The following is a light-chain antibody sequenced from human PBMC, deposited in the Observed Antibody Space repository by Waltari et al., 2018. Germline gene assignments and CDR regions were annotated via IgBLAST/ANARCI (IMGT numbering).Light chain of an antibody. V-gene: IGLV1-40*01. J-gene: IGLJ2*01. Sequence: QSVLTQPPSVSGAPGQRVSISCTGSGSNLGAGYDVHWYQQHPGKAPKLLIYGTSTRPPGVPDRFFGSQSGTSASLAITALQAEEEAEYYCQSYDTSLSVVFGGGTKLTVL. CDR3: QSYDTSLSVV. CDR2: GTS. CDR1: GSNLGAGYD.